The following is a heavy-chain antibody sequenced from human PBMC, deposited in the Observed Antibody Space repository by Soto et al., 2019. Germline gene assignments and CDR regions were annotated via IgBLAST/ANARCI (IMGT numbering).Heavy chain of an antibody. Sequence: QVQLVQSGAEVKKPGSSVKVSCKASGGTFSSYAISWVRQAPGQGLEWMGGIIPIFGTANYAQKFQGRVTITADESTSTAYMELSSLRSEDTAVYYCARSPYYYDSSGYYNFDYWGQGTLVTVSS. CDR3: ARSPYYYDSSGYYNFDY. J-gene: IGHJ4*02. CDR2: IIPIFGTA. D-gene: IGHD3-22*01. CDR1: GGTFSSYA. V-gene: IGHV1-69*12.